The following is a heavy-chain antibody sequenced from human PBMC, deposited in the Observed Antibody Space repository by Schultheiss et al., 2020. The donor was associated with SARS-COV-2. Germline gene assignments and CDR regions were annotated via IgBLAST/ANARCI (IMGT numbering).Heavy chain of an antibody. J-gene: IGHJ2*01. V-gene: IGHV1-46*01. CDR2: INPSGGST. CDR3: ASWDSSGPKQAFDL. D-gene: IGHD6-19*01. CDR1: GYTFTSYY. Sequence: GESLKISCKASGYTFTSYYMHWVRQAPGQGLEWMGIINPSGGSTSYAQKFQGRVTMTRDTSTSTVYMELSSLRSEDTAVYYCASWDSSGPKQAFDLWGRGTLVTVSS.